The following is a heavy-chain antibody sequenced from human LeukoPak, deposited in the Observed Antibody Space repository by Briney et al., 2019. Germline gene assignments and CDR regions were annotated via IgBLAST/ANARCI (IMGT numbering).Heavy chain of an antibody. V-gene: IGHV1-2*02. J-gene: IGHJ4*02. CDR3: ARDYRRSSSWYIALHYYFDY. D-gene: IGHD6-13*01. CDR1: GYTFTGYY. CDR2: INPNSGGT. Sequence: ASEKVSCKASGYTFTGYYMHWVRQAPGQGLEWMGWINPNSGGTNYAQKFQGRVTMTRDTSISTAYMELSRLRSDDTAVYYCARDYRRSSSWYIALHYYFDYWGQGTLVTVSS.